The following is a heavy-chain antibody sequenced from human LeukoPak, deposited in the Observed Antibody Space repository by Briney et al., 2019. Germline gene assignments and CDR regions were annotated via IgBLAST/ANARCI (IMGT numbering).Heavy chain of an antibody. Sequence: ASVKVSCKASGYPFTGYYMHWVRQAPGQGLEWMGWINPNSGGTNYAQKFQGRVTMTRDTSISTAYMELSRLRSDDTAVYYCARANYGSGSYYIGYDYWGQGTLVTVSS. CDR3: ARANYGSGSYYIGYDY. J-gene: IGHJ4*02. CDR1: GYPFTGYY. CDR2: INPNSGGT. V-gene: IGHV1-2*02. D-gene: IGHD3-10*01.